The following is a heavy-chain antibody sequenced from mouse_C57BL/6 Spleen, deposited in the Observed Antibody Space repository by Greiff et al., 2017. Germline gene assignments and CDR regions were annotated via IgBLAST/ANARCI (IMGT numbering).Heavy chain of an antibody. CDR3: ARGYYGSSYVYFDY. CDR1: GFNIKDYY. Sequence: EVKLMESGAELVKPGASVKLSCTASGFNIKDYYMHWVKQRTEQGLEWIGRIDPEDGETKYAPKFQGKATITADTSSNTAYLQLSSLTSEDTAVYYWARGYYGSSYVYFDYWGQGTTLTVSS. V-gene: IGHV14-2*01. J-gene: IGHJ2*01. CDR2: IDPEDGET. D-gene: IGHD1-1*01.